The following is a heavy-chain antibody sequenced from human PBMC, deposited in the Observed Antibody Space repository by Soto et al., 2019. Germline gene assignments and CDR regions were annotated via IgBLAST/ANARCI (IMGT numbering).Heavy chain of an antibody. CDR2: VYHSGST. Sequence: PSETLSLTCAVSGGSISSGGYSWSRIRQPPGKGLEWIGCVYHSGSTYSNPSLKSRVTISVDRSKNQFSLNLSSVTAADTAVYYCARGSGSYYYYGMDVWGQGTTVTVSS. V-gene: IGHV4-30-2*01. J-gene: IGHJ6*02. CDR3: ARGSGSYYYYGMDV. CDR1: GGSISSGGYS. D-gene: IGHD3-10*01.